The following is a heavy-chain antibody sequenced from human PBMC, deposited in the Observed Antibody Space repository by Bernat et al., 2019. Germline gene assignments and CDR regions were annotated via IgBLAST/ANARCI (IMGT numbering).Heavy chain of an antibody. J-gene: IGHJ4*02. CDR3: ATDLNLLGHFDH. V-gene: IGHV4-4*02. D-gene: IGHD3-16*01. CDR2: IYHSGST. CDR1: GGSISSRNW. Sequence: QVQLQESGPGLVKPSGTLSLTCAVSGGSISSRNWWSWVRQSPEKGLEWIGEIYHSGSTTYNPSLKSRVTMSVDKSMNQFSLKLTSVTAADTAVYYCATDLNLLGHFDHWGQGTLVTVSS.